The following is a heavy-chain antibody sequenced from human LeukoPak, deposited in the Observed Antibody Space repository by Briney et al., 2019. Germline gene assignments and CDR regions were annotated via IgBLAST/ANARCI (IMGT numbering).Heavy chain of an antibody. J-gene: IGHJ6*03. Sequence: PSETLSLTCTVSGGSISSYYWSWIRQPPGKGLEWIGYIYYSGSTNYNPSLKSRVTISVDTSKNQFSLKLSSVTAADTAVYYCAREAYYGSGSYYNVMSYMDVWGKGTTVTISS. CDR1: GGSISSYY. V-gene: IGHV4-59*01. D-gene: IGHD3-10*01. CDR2: IYYSGST. CDR3: AREAYYGSGSYYNVMSYMDV.